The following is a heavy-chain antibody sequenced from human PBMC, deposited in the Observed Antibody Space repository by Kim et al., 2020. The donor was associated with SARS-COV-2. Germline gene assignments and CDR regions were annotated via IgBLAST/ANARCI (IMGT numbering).Heavy chain of an antibody. D-gene: IGHD3-9*01. CDR2: ISYDGSNK. CDR1: GFTFSSYA. V-gene: IGHV3-30-3*01. CDR3: ARPLLTGYYSPIGY. Sequence: GRSLRLSCAASGFTFSSYAMHWVRQAPGKGLEWVAVISYDGSNKYYADSVKGRFTISRDNSKNTLYLQMNSLRAEDTAVYYCARPLLTGYYSPIGYWGQGTLVTVSS. J-gene: IGHJ4*02.